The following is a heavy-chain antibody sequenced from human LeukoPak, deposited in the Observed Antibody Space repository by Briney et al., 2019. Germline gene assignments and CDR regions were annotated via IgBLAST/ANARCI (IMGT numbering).Heavy chain of an antibody. CDR2: IYPGDSNT. D-gene: IGHD3-10*01. V-gene: IGHV5-51*03. CDR1: GYSFSSYW. J-gene: IGHJ4*02. CDR3: ARFLYASGRIFDF. Sequence: GESLKISXKGSGYSFSSYWIGWVSQMPGKGLEWMGIIYPGDSNTRYSPSFQGQVTISADKSISTAYLQWSSLKASDAAMYYSARFLYASGRIFDFWGQGTLVTVSS.